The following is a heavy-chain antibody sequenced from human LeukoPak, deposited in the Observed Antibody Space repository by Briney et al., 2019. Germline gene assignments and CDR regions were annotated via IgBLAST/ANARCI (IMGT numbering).Heavy chain of an antibody. V-gene: IGHV1-46*01. CDR2: INPSGGST. D-gene: IGHD6-19*01. Sequence: GASVKVSCKASGYTFTSYYMHWVRQAPGQGLEWMGIINPSGGSTSYAQKFQGRVTMTTDTSTSTAYMELRSLRSDDTAVYYCARGVAVAGHFDYWGQGTLVTVSS. CDR3: ARGVAVAGHFDY. J-gene: IGHJ4*02. CDR1: GYTFTSYY.